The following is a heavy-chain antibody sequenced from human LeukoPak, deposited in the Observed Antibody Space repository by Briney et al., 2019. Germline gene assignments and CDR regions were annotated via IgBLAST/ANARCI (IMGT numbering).Heavy chain of an antibody. CDR3: ARDHPTSDWPANYYYYYGMDV. J-gene: IGHJ6*02. Sequence: ASVKVSCKASGYTFTRYGISWVRQAPGQGLEWMGWISTYNGNTNYAQKLQGRVTMTTDTSTSTAYMELRSLRSDDTAVYYCARDHPTSDWPANYYYYYGMDVWGQGTTVTVSS. CDR1: GYTFTRYG. V-gene: IGHV1-18*01. D-gene: IGHD3-9*01. CDR2: ISTYNGNT.